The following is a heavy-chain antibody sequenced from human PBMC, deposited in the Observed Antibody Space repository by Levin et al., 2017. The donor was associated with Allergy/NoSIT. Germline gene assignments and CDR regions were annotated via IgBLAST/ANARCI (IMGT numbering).Heavy chain of an antibody. J-gene: IGHJ4*02. V-gene: IGHV3-48*01. CDR3: ARDVVGDYGPYSDY. D-gene: IGHD4-17*01. Sequence: GGSLRLSCAASGFTFLAYSMNWVRQAPGKGLEWVSYISSSSSTIYYADSVKGRFTISRDNANNSLYLHMSRLRAEDTAVYYCARDVVGDYGPYSDYWGQGTLVTVSS. CDR2: ISSSSSTI. CDR1: GFTFLAYS.